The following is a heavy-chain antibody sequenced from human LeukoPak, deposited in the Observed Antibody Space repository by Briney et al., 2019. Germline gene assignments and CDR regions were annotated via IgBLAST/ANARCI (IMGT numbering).Heavy chain of an antibody. V-gene: IGHV3-33*01. CDR3: ASTGTMVRGVIIISREYYFDY. D-gene: IGHD3-10*01. J-gene: IGHJ4*02. Sequence: QPGRSLRLSCAASGFTFSSYGMPWVRQAPGKGLEWVAVIWYDGSNKYYADSVKGRFTISRDNSKNTLYLQMNSLRAEDTAVYYCASTGTMVRGVIIISREYYFDYWGQGTLVTVSP. CDR2: IWYDGSNK. CDR1: GFTFSSYG.